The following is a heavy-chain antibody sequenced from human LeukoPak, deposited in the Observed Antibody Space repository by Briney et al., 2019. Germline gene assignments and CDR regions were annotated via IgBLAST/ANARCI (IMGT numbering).Heavy chain of an antibody. Sequence: PSETLSLTCTVSGGSISSYYGTWIRQPPGKGLEWIGYLDYSGSTNYNPSLKSRVTISVDTSKNQFSLKVSSVTAADTAVHYCAREGYDSSGYYRDYWGQGTLVTVSS. J-gene: IGHJ4*02. CDR2: LDYSGST. V-gene: IGHV4-59*01. D-gene: IGHD3-22*01. CDR3: AREGYDSSGYYRDY. CDR1: GGSISSYY.